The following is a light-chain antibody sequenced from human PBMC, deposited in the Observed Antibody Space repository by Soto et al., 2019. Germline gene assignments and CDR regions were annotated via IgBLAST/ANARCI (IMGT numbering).Light chain of an antibody. CDR2: GAS. CDR1: QTVNSNY. V-gene: IGKV3-20*01. Sequence: EIVLTQSPGTLSLSPGERATLSCRASQTVNSNYLAWYQQRAGQAPRLLIYGASTRAADIPDRFSGSGSGTDFTLTISRLEPGDFAVYYCQQYDRSPLITFGGGTKVEIK. J-gene: IGKJ4*01. CDR3: QQYDRSPLIT.